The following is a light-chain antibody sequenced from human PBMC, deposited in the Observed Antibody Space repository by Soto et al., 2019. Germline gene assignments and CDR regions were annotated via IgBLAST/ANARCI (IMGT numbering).Light chain of an antibody. CDR3: QQLERYPST. Sequence: DIQMTQSPSSLSASIGDRVSITCRASQSIGTSLNWYHQKPGKAPDLLIYGASSLQSGVPSRFSGSGSGTDFTLTISSLQPEDFATYYCQQLERYPSTFGGGTKVDNK. CDR2: GAS. J-gene: IGKJ4*01. V-gene: IGKV1-39*01. CDR1: QSIGTS.